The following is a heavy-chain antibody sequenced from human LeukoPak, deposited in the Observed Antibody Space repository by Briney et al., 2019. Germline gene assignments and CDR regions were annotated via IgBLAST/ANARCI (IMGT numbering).Heavy chain of an antibody. CDR1: GFTFSSYD. CDR3: ARLEDRQVLGN. CDR2: IGTAGDT. J-gene: IGHJ4*02. Sequence: GGSLRLSCAASGFTFSSYDMHWVRQATGEGLEWVSAIGTAGDTYYPGSVKGRFTISRDNAKNSLYLQMNNLRAEDTAVYYCARLEDRQVLGNWGQGTLVTVSS. D-gene: IGHD6-6*01. V-gene: IGHV3-13*01.